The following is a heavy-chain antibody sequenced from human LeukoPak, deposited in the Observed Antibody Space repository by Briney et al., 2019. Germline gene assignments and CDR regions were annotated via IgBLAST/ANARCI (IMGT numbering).Heavy chain of an antibody. J-gene: IGHJ3*02. CDR2: ISYDGSNK. CDR3: AKVDTREDAFDI. CDR1: GFTFSSYG. Sequence: GGSLRLSCAASGFTFSSYGMHWVRQAPGKGLEWVAVISYDGSNKYYADSVKGRFTISRDNSKNTLYLQMNSLRAEDTAVYYCAKVDTREDAFDIWGQGTMVTVSS. D-gene: IGHD1-26*01. V-gene: IGHV3-30*18.